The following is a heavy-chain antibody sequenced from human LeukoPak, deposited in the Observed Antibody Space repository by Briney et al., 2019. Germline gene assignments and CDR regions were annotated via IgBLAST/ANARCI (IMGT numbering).Heavy chain of an antibody. Sequence: EASVKVSCKASGGTFSSYAISWVRQAPGQGLEWMGRINPNSGGTNYAQKFQGRVTMTRDTSISTAYMELSRLRSDDTAVYYCARDQTSGYSSSSSGGNDYWGQGTLVTVSS. D-gene: IGHD6-6*01. CDR3: ARDQTSGYSSSSSGGNDY. V-gene: IGHV1-2*06. CDR1: GGTFSSYA. J-gene: IGHJ4*02. CDR2: INPNSGGT.